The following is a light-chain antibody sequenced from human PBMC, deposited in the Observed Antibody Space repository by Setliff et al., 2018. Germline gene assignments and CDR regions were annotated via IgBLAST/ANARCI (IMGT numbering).Light chain of an antibody. V-gene: IGLV6-57*01. CDR2: EDN. CDR3: QSYDTSNQVI. J-gene: IGLJ2*01. CDR1: SDSIATGS. Sequence: FLLTQPHSVSESPGKTVTISCTRTSDSIATGSVQWYQQRPGSSPTTVIYEDNQRPSGVPDRFSGSIDSSSNSASLTISGLETEDEADYYCQSYDTSNQVIFGGGTKGTVL.